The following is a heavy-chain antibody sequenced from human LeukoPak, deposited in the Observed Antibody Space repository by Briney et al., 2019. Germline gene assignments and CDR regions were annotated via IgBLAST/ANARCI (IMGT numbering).Heavy chain of an antibody. CDR3: ARGVSGIGPEI. D-gene: IGHD5/OR15-5a*01. Sequence: GGSLRLSCAASGFTFDDYGMSWVRQAPGKGLEWVSGINWNGGSTGYADSVKGRFTISRDNAKSTLFLQLTSLRAEDTAMYYCARGVSGIGPEIWGQGTLVTVSS. CDR1: GFTFDDYG. J-gene: IGHJ3*02. CDR2: INWNGGST. V-gene: IGHV3-20*04.